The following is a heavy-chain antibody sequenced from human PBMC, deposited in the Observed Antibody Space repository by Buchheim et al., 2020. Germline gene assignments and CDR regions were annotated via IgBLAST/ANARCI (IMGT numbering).Heavy chain of an antibody. CDR1: GFTFSDYY. J-gene: IGHJ4*02. V-gene: IGHV3-11*01. CDR2: ISSSGSTI. CDR3: AGDLRVRSSGYYYTAPWVDY. Sequence: QVQLVESGGGLVKPGGSLRLSCAASGFTFSDYYMSWIRQAPGKGLEWVSYISSSGSTIYYADSVKGRFTIPRENAKNSLYLQMNSLRAEDTAVYYCAGDLRVRSSGYYYTAPWVDYWGQGTL. D-gene: IGHD3-22*01.